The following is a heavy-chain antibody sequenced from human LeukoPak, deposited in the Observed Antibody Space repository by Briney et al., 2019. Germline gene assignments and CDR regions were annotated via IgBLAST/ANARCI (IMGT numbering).Heavy chain of an antibody. CDR1: GYTFTSCD. CDR3: TRGSSCRRDN. V-gene: IGHV1-8*01. Sequence: ASVEVSCKASGYTFTSCDINWVRQATGQGLEWMGWMNPNSGNTGYGQSFQGRITMTRDISIGTAYMELSNLTSEDCAIYYCTRGSSCRRDNWGQGTLVTVSA. CDR2: MNPNSGNT. J-gene: IGHJ4*02.